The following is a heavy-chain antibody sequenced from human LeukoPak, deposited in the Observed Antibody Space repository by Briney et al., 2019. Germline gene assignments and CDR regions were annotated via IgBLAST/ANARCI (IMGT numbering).Heavy chain of an antibody. CDR1: GYSISSGYY. V-gene: IGHV4-38-2*02. D-gene: IGHD3-10*01. CDR2: IYHSGST. CDR3: ARVTAPSITMVRGVTAYFDY. Sequence: SETLSLTCTVSGYSISSGYYWGWIRQPPGKGLEWIGSIYHSGSTYYNPSLKSRVTISVDTSKNQFSLKLSSVTAADTAVYYCARVTAPSITMVRGVTAYFDYWGQGTLVTVSS. J-gene: IGHJ4*02.